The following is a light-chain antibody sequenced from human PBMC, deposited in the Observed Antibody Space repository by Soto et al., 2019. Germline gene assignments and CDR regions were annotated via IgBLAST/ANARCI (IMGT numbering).Light chain of an antibody. CDR1: QSVSSN. Sequence: EIVLTQSQATLSLSPGERATLSCRASQSVSSNLAWYQQKPGQAPRLFIYGASSRATGIPHRFSGNGSGTDFTLTISRLEPEDFAVYYCQQYDRSPGTFGQGTKVDIK. V-gene: IGKV3-20*01. CDR2: GAS. J-gene: IGKJ1*01. CDR3: QQYDRSPGT.